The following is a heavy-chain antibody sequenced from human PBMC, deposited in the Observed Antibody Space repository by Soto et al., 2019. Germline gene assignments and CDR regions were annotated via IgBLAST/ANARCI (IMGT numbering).Heavy chain of an antibody. CDR1: GGSFSGYY. J-gene: IGHJ4*02. Sequence: QVQLQQWGAGLLKPSETLSLTCAVYGGSFSGYYWSWSHQPPGKGLEWIGEINHSGSTNYNPSLKSRVTISVDTSKNQFSLKLSSVTAADTAVYYCARGLTTVTTVRYFDYWGQGTLVTVSS. D-gene: IGHD4-17*01. V-gene: IGHV4-34*01. CDR3: ARGLTTVTTVRYFDY. CDR2: INHSGST.